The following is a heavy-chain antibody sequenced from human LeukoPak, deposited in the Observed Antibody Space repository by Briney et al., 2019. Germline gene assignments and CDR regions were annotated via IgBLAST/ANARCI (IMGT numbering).Heavy chain of an antibody. CDR3: AIMHAYYDGRGYWVQ. CDR2: ISTSGGSE. J-gene: IGHJ4*02. CDR1: AFSFSSYS. V-gene: IGHV3-23*01. Sequence: PAESMRLSCVASAFSFSSYSMSWVRRAPGKGLEWDSGISTSGGSEYYADYVKGGFTISRDNPRNTLFMEMNRLRAEDTALYYCAIMHAYYDGRGYWVQWGQGTLVTVSS. D-gene: IGHD3-22*01.